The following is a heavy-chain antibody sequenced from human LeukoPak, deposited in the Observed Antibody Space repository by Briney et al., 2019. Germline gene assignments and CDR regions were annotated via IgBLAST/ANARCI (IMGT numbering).Heavy chain of an antibody. CDR2: MSYDEKNE. V-gene: IGHV3-30*18. J-gene: IGHJ6*02. D-gene: IGHD1-26*01. CDR3: AKDRSHGFNGRYHGMDV. Sequence: GGSLRLSCAASGFMFSTYGMHWVRQAPGKGLEWVAVMSYDEKNESYADSVKSRFTIPRDNPKNTLYLQMNSLRPEDTAVYYCAKDRSHGFNGRYHGMDVWGQGTAVTVSS. CDR1: GFMFSTYG.